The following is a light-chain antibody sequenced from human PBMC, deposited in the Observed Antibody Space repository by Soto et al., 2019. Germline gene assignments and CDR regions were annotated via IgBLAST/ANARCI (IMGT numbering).Light chain of an antibody. CDR2: GAS. Sequence: EIVLTQSPGTLSLSPGERATLSCRASQSVNSNYLTWYQQKPGQAPRLLIYGASSRATGIPDRFSGSGSGTDFTHTISRREPEDFAVYYCQQYGGSPLYTFGQGTKLEIK. J-gene: IGKJ2*01. CDR1: QSVNSNY. CDR3: QQYGGSPLYT. V-gene: IGKV3-20*01.